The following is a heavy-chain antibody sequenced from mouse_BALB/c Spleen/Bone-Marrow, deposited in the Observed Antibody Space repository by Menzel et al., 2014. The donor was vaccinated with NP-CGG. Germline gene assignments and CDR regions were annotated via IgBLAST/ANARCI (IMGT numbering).Heavy chain of an antibody. Sequence: VHLVESGAELVKPGASVKLSCKASGYTFTSYYMYWVKQRPGQGLEWIGEISPSNGGTNFNEKFKSRATLTVDKSSSTAYMQLSSLTSEDSAVYYCTRGRTWDFDYWGQGTTLTVSS. CDR2: ISPSNGGT. D-gene: IGHD4-1*01. CDR3: TRGRTWDFDY. V-gene: IGHV1S81*02. CDR1: GYTFTSYY. J-gene: IGHJ2*01.